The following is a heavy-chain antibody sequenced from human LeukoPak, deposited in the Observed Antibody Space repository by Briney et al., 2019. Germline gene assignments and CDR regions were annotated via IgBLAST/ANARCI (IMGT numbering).Heavy chain of an antibody. D-gene: IGHD1-26*01. CDR3: ARAPTGVLGPTPAGY. Sequence: GGSLRLSCAASGFTFSSYSMHWVRQAPGKGLEWVTSISNSSSYIFYADSMKGRFTISRNNAENSLYLQMSSLRAEDTAVYYCARAPTGVLGPTPAGYWGQGTLVTVSS. V-gene: IGHV3-21*01. CDR2: ISNSSSYI. J-gene: IGHJ4*02. CDR1: GFTFSSYS.